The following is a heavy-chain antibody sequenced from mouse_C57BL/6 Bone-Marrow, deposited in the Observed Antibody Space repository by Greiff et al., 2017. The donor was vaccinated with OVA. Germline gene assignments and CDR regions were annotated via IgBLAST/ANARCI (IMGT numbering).Heavy chain of an antibody. Sequence: VQLQQSGAELVKPGASVKLSCKASGYTFTSYWMHWVKQRPGRGLEWIGRIDPNSGGTKYNEKFKSKATLTVDKTSSTAFMQLSSLTSDDSAVYYCARYYYGSSYGWYFDVWGTGTTVTVSS. CDR1: GYTFTSYW. V-gene: IGHV1-72*01. CDR3: ARYYYGSSYGWYFDV. CDR2: IDPNSGGT. J-gene: IGHJ1*03. D-gene: IGHD1-1*01.